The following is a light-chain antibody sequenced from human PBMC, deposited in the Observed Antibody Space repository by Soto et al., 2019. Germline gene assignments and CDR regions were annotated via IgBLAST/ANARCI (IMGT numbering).Light chain of an antibody. CDR1: QSVSRK. J-gene: IGKJ5*01. Sequence: ETVMTQSPGTLSVSLGERATLSCRASQSVSRKLVWYQQKPGQAPRLLIYDTSTRATGIPARFSGSGSGTEFTLTISSLQSEDFAVYYCQQYNTWTSITFGQGTRLEIK. CDR2: DTS. V-gene: IGKV3-15*01. CDR3: QQYNTWTSIT.